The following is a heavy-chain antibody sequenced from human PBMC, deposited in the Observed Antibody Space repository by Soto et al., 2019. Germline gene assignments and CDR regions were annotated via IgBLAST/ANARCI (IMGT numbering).Heavy chain of an antibody. D-gene: IGHD6-6*01. Sequence: GGSLRLSCAASGFTFSSYAMSWVRQAPGKGLEWVSAISGSGGSTYYADSVKGRFTISRDNSKNTLYLQMNSLRAEDTAVYYCAKGVAAESSIAARPFDYWGQGTLVTVSS. CDR2: ISGSGGST. CDR3: AKGVAAESSIAARPFDY. V-gene: IGHV3-23*01. J-gene: IGHJ4*02. CDR1: GFTFSSYA.